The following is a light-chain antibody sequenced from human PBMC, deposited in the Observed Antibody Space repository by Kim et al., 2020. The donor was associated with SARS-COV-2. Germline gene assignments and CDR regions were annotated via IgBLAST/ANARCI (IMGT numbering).Light chain of an antibody. Sequence: SPGQSVTISCTGASGGVGGYNYVSWYQQHPGKAPKFMIFDVSKRPSGVPDRFSGSKSGNTASLTISGLQAEDEADYYCWLYAGSWVFGGGTQLTVL. CDR3: WLYAGSWV. J-gene: IGLJ3*02. V-gene: IGLV2-11*01. CDR2: DVS. CDR1: SGGVGGYNY.